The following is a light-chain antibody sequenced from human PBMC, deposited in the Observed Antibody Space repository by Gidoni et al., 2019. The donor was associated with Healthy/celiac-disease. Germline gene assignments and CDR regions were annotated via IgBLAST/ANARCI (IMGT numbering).Light chain of an antibody. CDR2: GAS. J-gene: IGKJ5*01. CDR1: PSVSSSY. Sequence: EIVLTQSPGTLSLSPGERATLSCRASPSVSSSYLAWYQQKPGQAPRRLIDGASSRATGIPDRVSGSGSGTDFTLTISRLEPEDFAVYYCQQYGSSPTFGQGTRLEIK. CDR3: QQYGSSPT. V-gene: IGKV3-20*01.